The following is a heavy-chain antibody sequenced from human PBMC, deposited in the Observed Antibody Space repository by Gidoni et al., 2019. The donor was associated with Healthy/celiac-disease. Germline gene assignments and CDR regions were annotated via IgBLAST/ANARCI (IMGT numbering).Heavy chain of an antibody. CDR2: IDPSDSYT. V-gene: IGHV5-10-1*03. CDR3: ARHALPGSYRFDP. D-gene: IGHD1-26*01. J-gene: IGHJ5*02. CDR1: GSTFTSYW. Sequence: EVQLVQSGAEVKKPGESRRTSCRGSGSTFTSYWISWVRQMPGKGLEWMGRIDPSDSYTNYSPSFQGHVTISADKSISTAYLQWSSLKASDTAMYYCARHALPGSYRFDPWGQGTLVTVSS.